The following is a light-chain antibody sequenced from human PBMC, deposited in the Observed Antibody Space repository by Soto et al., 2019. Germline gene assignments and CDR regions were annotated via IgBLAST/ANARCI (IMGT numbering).Light chain of an antibody. CDR1: QSINIW. CDR2: DAS. CDR3: QEYNSWRGEWT. Sequence: DIQMTQSPSTLSASVGDRVTITCRASQSINIWVAWYQQKAGKAPKLLIYDASTLESGVPSRFSGSGSRTEFTLTISSLQPDDFATYYCQEYNSWRGEWTFGQGTKVEIK. J-gene: IGKJ1*01. V-gene: IGKV1-5*01.